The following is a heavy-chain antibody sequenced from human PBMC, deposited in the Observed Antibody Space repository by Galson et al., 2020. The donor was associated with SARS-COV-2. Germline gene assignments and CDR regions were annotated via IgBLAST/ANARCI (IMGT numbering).Heavy chain of an antibody. J-gene: IGHJ3*02. CDR2: TRDKANSYTT. CDR3: AREGYSSSRDAFEI. D-gene: IGHD6-13*01. CDR1: GFTFSDHY. V-gene: IGHV3-72*01. Sequence: GGSLRLSCAASGFTFSDHYMDWVRQAPGKGLEWVGRTRDKANSYTTEYAASVKNRFTISRDDSKNSLHLQMDSLKTEDTAVYYCAREGYSSSRDAFEIWGQGTMVTVSS.